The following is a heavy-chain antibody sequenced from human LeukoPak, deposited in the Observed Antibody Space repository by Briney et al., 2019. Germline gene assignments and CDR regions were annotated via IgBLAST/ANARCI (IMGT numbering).Heavy chain of an antibody. J-gene: IGHJ4*02. Sequence: SETLSLTCTVSGGSISSGSYYWSWIRQPAGKGLEWIGSINYSGTTYDNPSLKSRVTMSIDSSKNQFSLNVRSVTAADTAHYYCARAEINDYNRYWGQGILVMVSS. CDR2: INYSGTT. D-gene: IGHD5-24*01. CDR1: GGSISSGSYY. CDR3: ARAEINDYNRY. V-gene: IGHV4-39*07.